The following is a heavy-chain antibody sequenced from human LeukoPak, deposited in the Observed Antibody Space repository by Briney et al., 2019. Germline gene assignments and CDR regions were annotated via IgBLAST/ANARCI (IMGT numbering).Heavy chain of an antibody. D-gene: IGHD1-26*01. CDR2: INAGNGNT. V-gene: IGHV1-3*01. Sequence: ASVKVSCKASGYTFTSYAMHWVRQAPGQRLEWMGWINAGNGNTKYSQKFQGRVTITRDTSASTAYMELSSLRSEDTAVYYCARALLIVGVTWPDYWGQGTLVTVSS. J-gene: IGHJ4*02. CDR3: ARALLIVGVTWPDY. CDR1: GYTFTSYA.